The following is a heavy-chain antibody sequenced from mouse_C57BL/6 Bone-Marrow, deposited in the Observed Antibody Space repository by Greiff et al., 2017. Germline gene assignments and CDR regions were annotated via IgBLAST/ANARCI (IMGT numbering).Heavy chain of an antibody. J-gene: IGHJ2*01. CDR1: GYTFTSYG. V-gene: IGHV1-81*01. CDR3: ARWDDYDGGYFDY. D-gene: IGHD2-4*01. Sequence: QVQLQQSGAELARPGASVKLSCKASGYTFTSYGISWVKQRTGQGLEWIGEIYPRSGNTYYNEKFKGKATLTADKASSTAYMELLSLTSEDSAVYFCARWDDYDGGYFDYWGQGTTLTVSS. CDR2: IYPRSGNT.